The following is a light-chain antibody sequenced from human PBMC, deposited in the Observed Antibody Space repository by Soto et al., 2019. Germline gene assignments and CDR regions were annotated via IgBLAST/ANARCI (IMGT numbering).Light chain of an antibody. CDR1: SSDVGNYNY. Sequence: QSALTQPASVSGSPGQSITISCTGTSSDVGNYNYVSWYQQYPGRVPKLLIYMVSNRASGVSNRFSGSKSGNTASLTISGLQAEDEADYFCTSPTPGSLYVFGTGTKGTAL. CDR2: MVS. J-gene: IGLJ1*01. V-gene: IGLV2-14*01. CDR3: TSPTPGSLYV.